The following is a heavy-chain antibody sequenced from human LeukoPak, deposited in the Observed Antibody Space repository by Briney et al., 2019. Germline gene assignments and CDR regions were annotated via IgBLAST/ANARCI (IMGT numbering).Heavy chain of an antibody. CDR3: ARVNLPVVVVAATHYYFDY. CDR1: GFTFSSYG. CDR2: IWYDGSNK. D-gene: IGHD2-15*01. J-gene: IGHJ4*02. V-gene: IGHV3-33*01. Sequence: GGSLRLSCAASGFTFSSYGMHWVRQAPGKGLEWVAVIWYDGSNKYYADSVKGRFTISRDNSKNTLYLQMNSLRAEDTAVYYCARVNLPVVVVAATHYYFDYWGQGTLVTVSS.